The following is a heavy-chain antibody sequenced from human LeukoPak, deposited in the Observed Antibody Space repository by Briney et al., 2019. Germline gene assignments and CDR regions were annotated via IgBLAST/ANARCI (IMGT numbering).Heavy chain of an antibody. CDR3: ARDLNYVTLGYDILADVGYYFDY. CDR2: ISPHNSNT. CDR1: GYTFTMYG. D-gene: IGHD3-9*01. Sequence: ASVKVSCKASGYTFTMYGISWVRQAPGQGLQWLGWISPHNSNTKYAQDLQGRVSMTTDTSTSTAYLELRSLRSDDTAIYYCARDLNYVTLGYDILADVGYYFDYWGQGSLVTVSS. V-gene: IGHV1-18*01. J-gene: IGHJ4*02.